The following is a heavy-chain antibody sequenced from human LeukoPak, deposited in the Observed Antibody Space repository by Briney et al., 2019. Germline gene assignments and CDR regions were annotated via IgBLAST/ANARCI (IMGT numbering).Heavy chain of an antibody. V-gene: IGHV4-34*01. D-gene: IGHD5-18*01. J-gene: IGHJ4*02. CDR1: GGSFSGYY. CDR3: ARRGYSYGSGPTGTALASYFDY. CDR2: INHSGST. Sequence: SETLSLTCAVYGGSFSGYYWSWIRQPPGKGLEWIGEINHSGSTNYNPSLKSRVTISVDTSKSQFSLQLSYVTAADTAVYYCARRGYSYGSGPTGTALASYFDYWGQGTLVTVSS.